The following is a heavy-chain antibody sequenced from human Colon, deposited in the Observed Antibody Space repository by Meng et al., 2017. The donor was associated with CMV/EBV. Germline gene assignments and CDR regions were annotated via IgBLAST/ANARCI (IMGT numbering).Heavy chain of an antibody. CDR2: ISFDGNNK. CDR3: AKVRGKVGATGYFDS. V-gene: IGHV3-30*18. CDR1: FSFSNYG. D-gene: IGHD1-26*01. Sequence: FSFSNYGMHWVRQAPGKGLEWVALISFDGNNKYYTDSVKGRFTISRDNSKNTLYLQMNSLRAEDTAVYYCAKVRGKVGATGYFDSWGQGTLVTVSS. J-gene: IGHJ4*02.